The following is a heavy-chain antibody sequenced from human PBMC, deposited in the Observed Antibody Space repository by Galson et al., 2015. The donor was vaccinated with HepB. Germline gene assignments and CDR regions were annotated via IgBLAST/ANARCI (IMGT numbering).Heavy chain of an antibody. CDR3: ARRITGTTLIQYNWFDP. J-gene: IGHJ5*02. CDR1: GFTFSDYY. V-gene: IGHV3-11*03. CDR2: ISSTSSYT. Sequence: SLRLSCAASGFTFSDYYMSWIRQAPGKGLEWVSYISSTSSYTKYADSVKGRSTISRDNAKNSLYLQMNSLRAEDTAVYYCARRITGTTLIQYNWFDPWGQGTLVTVSS. D-gene: IGHD1-14*01.